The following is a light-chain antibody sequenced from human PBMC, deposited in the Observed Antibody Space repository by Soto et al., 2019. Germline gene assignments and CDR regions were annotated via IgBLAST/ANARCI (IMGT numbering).Light chain of an antibody. CDR1: QSVSSN. J-gene: IGKJ1*01. CDR2: GAS. CDR3: QHYYNWPPWS. Sequence: EIVMTQSPATLSVSPGERSTRSCRASQSVSSNLAWYQQKPGQAPRPLIYGASTRATGVPARFSGSGSGTEFTLTISSLQSEDIAVYYCQHYYNWPPWSFGQGTKVDIK. V-gene: IGKV3-15*01.